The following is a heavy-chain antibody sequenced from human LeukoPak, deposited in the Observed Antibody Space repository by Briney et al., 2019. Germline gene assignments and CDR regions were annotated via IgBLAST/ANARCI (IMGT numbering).Heavy chain of an antibody. D-gene: IGHD3-3*01. Sequence: SSVKVSCKASGGTFSSYAISWVRQAPGQGLEWMGGIIPIFGTANYAQKFQGRVTITADESTSTAYMELSSLRSEDTAVYYCARDGQGITIFGVVPPEPYFDYWGREPWSPSPQ. CDR3: ARDGQGITIFGVVPPEPYFDY. CDR2: IIPIFGTA. J-gene: IGHJ4*02. CDR1: GGTFSSYA. V-gene: IGHV1-69*13.